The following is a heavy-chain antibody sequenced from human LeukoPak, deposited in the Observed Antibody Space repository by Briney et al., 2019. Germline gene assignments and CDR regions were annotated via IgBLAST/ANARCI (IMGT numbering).Heavy chain of an antibody. CDR1: AFTFSNYW. V-gene: IGHV3-7*01. CDR2: IKEDGGEI. CDR3: ARDRGYSTFDY. J-gene: IGHJ4*02. Sequence: GESLRLSCAASAFTFSNYWMSWVRQAPGKGPEWVANIKEDGGEINYLDSVKGRFTISRDNAKNSLYLQMNRLRAEDTAVYYCARDRGYSTFDYWGQGTLATVSS. D-gene: IGHD4-23*01.